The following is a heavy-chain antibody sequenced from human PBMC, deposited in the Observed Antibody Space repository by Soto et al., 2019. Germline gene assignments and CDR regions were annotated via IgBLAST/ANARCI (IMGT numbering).Heavy chain of an antibody. CDR3: ARQGESSGSYYYGMDV. Sequence: QVQLVQSGAEVKKPGSSVKVSCKASGGTFSSYTISWVRQAPGQGLEWMGGIIPIFGTANYAQRFQGRVTITADKSTSTAYMELSSLRSEDTDVYYCARQGESSGSYYYGMDVWGQGTTVIVSS. D-gene: IGHD3-22*01. CDR2: IIPIFGTA. CDR1: GGTFSSYT. V-gene: IGHV1-69*14. J-gene: IGHJ6*02.